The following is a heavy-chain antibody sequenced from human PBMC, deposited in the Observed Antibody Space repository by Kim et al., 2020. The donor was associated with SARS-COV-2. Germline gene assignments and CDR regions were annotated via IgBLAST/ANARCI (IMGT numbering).Heavy chain of an antibody. CDR2: IYYSGST. D-gene: IGHD1-7*01. V-gene: IGHV4-30-4*01. Sequence: SETLSLTCTVSGGSISSGDYYWSWIRQPPGKGLEWIGYIYYSGSTYYNPSLKSRVTISVDTSKNQFSLKLSSVTAADTAVYYCAQTGTTDYFDYWGQGTLVTVSS. CDR3: AQTGTTDYFDY. CDR1: GGSISSGDYY. J-gene: IGHJ4*02.